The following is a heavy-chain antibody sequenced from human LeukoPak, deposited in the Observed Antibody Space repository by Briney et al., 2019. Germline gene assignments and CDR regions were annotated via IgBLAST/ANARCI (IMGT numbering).Heavy chain of an antibody. CDR3: ARTAVAGIHFDY. CDR2: INPNSGGT. V-gene: IGHV1-2*02. J-gene: IGHJ4*02. Sequence: ASVKVSCKASGYTFTGCYMHWVRQAPGQGLEWMGWINPNSGGTNYAQKFQGRVTMTRDTSISTAYMEPSRLRSDDTAVYYCARTAVAGIHFDYWGQGTPVTVSS. D-gene: IGHD6-19*01. CDR1: GYTFTGCY.